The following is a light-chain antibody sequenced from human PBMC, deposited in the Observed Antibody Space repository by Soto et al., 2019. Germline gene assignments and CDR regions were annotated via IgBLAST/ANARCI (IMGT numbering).Light chain of an antibody. CDR3: QQSYSTPPWT. CDR1: QSISSY. J-gene: IGKJ1*01. Sequence: DIQMTQSPSSLSASVGDRVTITCRASQSISSYLNWYQQKPGKAPKLLIYAASSLQSGVPSRFSGGGSGTDFTVTISSLQPEDFATNYCQQSYSTPPWTFGQGTKVEIK. CDR2: AAS. V-gene: IGKV1-39*01.